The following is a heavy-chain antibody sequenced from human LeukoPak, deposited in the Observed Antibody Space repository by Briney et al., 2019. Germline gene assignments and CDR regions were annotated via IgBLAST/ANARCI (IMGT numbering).Heavy chain of an antibody. CDR3: AKDRVVGATHFDY. V-gene: IGHV3-48*01. CDR1: GFTFSSYS. Sequence: GGSLRLSCAASGFTFSSYSMNWVRQAPGKGLEWVSYISSSRYTIYYADSVKGRFTISRDNAKNSLYLQMNSLRAEDTAVYYCAKDRVVGATHFDYWGQGTLVTVSS. D-gene: IGHD1-26*01. J-gene: IGHJ4*02. CDR2: ISSSRYTI.